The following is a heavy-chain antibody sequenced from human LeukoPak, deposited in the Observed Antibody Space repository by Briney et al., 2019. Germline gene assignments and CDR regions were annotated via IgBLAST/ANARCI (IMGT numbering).Heavy chain of an antibody. CDR3: ARDLYSSGWTDAFDI. J-gene: IGHJ3*02. CDR1: GYTFTSYD. V-gene: IGHV1-2*02. CDR2: MNPNSGGT. D-gene: IGHD6-19*01. Sequence: ASVTVSCKASGYTFTSYDINWVRQATGQGLEWMGWMNPNSGGTNYAQKFQGRVTMTRDTSISTAYMELSRLRSDDTAVYYCARDLYSSGWTDAFDIWGQGTMVTVSS.